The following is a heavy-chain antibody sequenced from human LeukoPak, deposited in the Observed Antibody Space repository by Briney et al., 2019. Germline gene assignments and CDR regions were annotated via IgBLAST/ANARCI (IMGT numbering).Heavy chain of an antibody. V-gene: IGHV3-23*01. CDR1: GGSISSSSYY. CDR3: AKFSPMAGITPYYYYGMDV. Sequence: ETLSLTCTVSGGSISSSSYYWGWIRQPPGKGLEWVSAISGSGGSTYYADSVKGRFTISRDNSKNTLYLQMNSLRAEDTAVYYCAKFSPMAGITPYYYYGMDVWGQGTTVTVSS. J-gene: IGHJ6*02. CDR2: ISGSGGST. D-gene: IGHD6-19*01.